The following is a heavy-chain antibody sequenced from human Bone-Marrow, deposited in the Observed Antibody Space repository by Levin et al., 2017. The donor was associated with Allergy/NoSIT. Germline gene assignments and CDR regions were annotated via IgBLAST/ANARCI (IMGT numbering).Heavy chain of an antibody. CDR3: ARDMARQLWLPYYHYYGMDV. CDR2: ISYDGSSK. D-gene: IGHD5-18*01. V-gene: IGHV3-30-3*01. CDR1: GFTFSSYA. Sequence: GESLKISCAASGFTFSSYAMHWVRQAPGKGLEWVAVISYDGSSKYYADSVKGRFTVSRDNSKNTLYLQMNSLRAEDTAVYYCARDMARQLWLPYYHYYGMDVWGQGTTVTVSS. J-gene: IGHJ6*02.